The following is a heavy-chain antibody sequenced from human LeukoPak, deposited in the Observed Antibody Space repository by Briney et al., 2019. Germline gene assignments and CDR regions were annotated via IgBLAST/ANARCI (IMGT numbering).Heavy chain of an antibody. D-gene: IGHD6-6*01. V-gene: IGHV4-61*02. J-gene: IGHJ4*02. Sequence: SETLSLTCTVSGGSISSGSYYWSWIRQPAGKGLGWIGRIYTSGSTNYNPSLKSRVTISVDTSKNQFSLKLSSVTAADTAVYYCARIYSSSFDYWGQGTLVTVSS. CDR3: ARIYSSSFDY. CDR1: GGSISSGSYY. CDR2: IYTSGST.